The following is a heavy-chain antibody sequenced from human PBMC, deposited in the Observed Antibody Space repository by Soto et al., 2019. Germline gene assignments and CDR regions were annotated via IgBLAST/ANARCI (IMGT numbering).Heavy chain of an antibody. Sequence: GGSLRLSCEASGFTFSSYSMNWVRQAPGKGLEWVSSISSSSSYIYYADSVKGRFTISRDNAKNSLYLQMNSLRAEDTAVYYCARDENCSGGSCLSYYYGMDVWGQGTTVTVSS. CDR1: GFTFSSYS. CDR2: ISSSSSYI. D-gene: IGHD2-15*01. V-gene: IGHV3-21*01. CDR3: ARDENCSGGSCLSYYYGMDV. J-gene: IGHJ6*02.